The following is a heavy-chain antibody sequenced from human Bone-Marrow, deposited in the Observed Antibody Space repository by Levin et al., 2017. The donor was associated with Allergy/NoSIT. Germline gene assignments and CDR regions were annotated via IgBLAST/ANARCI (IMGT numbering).Heavy chain of an antibody. CDR2: IYSGSST. J-gene: IGHJ4*02. CDR3: TSVGGRFLTGHYLAPFDH. V-gene: IGHV3-53*01. D-gene: IGHD3-9*01. CDR1: GFTVSSNY. Sequence: QAGGSLRLSCAASGFTVSSNYMNWVRQAPGKGLEWVSVIYSGSSTHYADSVKGRFTISRDTSKNTLYLQMNSLRAEDTAMYYCTSVGGRFLTGHYLAPFDHWGQGTLVTVSS.